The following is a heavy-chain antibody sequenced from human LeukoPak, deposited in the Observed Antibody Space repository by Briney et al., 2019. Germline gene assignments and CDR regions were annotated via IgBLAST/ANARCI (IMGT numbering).Heavy chain of an antibody. CDR1: GFTFSSYS. V-gene: IGHV3-21*01. CDR2: ISSSSSYI. CDR3: ARGEAAAIDWFDP. D-gene: IGHD2-2*01. J-gene: IGHJ5*02. Sequence: AGGSLRLSCAASGFTFSSYSMNWVRQAPGKGLEWVSSISSSSSYIYYADSVKGQFTISRDNAKNSLYLQMNSLRAEDTAVYYCARGEAAAIDWFDPWGQGTLVTVSS.